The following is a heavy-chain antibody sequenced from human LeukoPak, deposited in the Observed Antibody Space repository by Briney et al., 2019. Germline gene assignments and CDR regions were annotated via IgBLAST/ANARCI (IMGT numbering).Heavy chain of an antibody. CDR2: IYYSGST. CDR1: GGSFSGYY. V-gene: IGHV4-34*01. Sequence: SETLSLTCAVYGGSFSGYYWSWIRQPPGKGLEWIGSIYYSGSTYYNPSLKSRVTMSVDTSKNQFSLKLSSVTAADTAVYYCARRTYYYASGSYSPPRYWGQGTLVTVSS. D-gene: IGHD3-10*01. CDR3: ARRTYYYASGSYSPPRY. J-gene: IGHJ4*02.